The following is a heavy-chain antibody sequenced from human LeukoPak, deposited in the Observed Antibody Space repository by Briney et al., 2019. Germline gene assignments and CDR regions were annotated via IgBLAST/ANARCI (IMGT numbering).Heavy chain of an antibody. V-gene: IGHV1-2*06. CDR2: INPNSGGT. CDR1: GYTFTGYY. D-gene: IGHD7-27*01. J-gene: IGHJ5*02. Sequence: ASVKVSCKASGYTFTGYYMQWLRQAPGQGLEWMGRINPNSGGTDYAQNFQGRVTMTRDTSISTVYMEMSSLKSNDTAVYYSARQGSLGTWFDPWGQGTLVTVSS. CDR3: ARQGSLGTWFDP.